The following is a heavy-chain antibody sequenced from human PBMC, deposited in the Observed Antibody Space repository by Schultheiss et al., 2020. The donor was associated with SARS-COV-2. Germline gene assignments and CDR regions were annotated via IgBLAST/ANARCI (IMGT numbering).Heavy chain of an antibody. CDR2: IKPDGSER. J-gene: IGHJ4*02. Sequence: GGSLRLSCAASGFTFSSYEMNWVRQAPGKGLEWVANIKPDGSERYYVDSVRGRFTISRDNAKNSVYLQMNSLRLEDTAVYYCAREAYSVSWGALDSWGQGILVTVSS. CDR1: GFTFSSYE. D-gene: IGHD6-13*01. CDR3: AREAYSVSWGALDS. V-gene: IGHV3-7*01.